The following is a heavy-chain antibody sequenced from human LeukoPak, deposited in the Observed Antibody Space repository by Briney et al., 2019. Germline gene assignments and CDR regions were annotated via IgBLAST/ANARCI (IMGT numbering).Heavy chain of an antibody. D-gene: IGHD1-26*01. V-gene: IGHV4-39*01. J-gene: IGHJ4*02. Sequence: PSETLSLTCTVSGGSIYSNDYYWGWIRQPPGKGLEWIGSIYYSGSTYYNPSLKSRVTISVDTFKNQFSLKLSSVAAADTAVYYSTGIVGAAIYSWGQGTLVTVSS. CDR1: GGSIYSNDYY. CDR2: IYYSGST. CDR3: TGIVGAAIYS.